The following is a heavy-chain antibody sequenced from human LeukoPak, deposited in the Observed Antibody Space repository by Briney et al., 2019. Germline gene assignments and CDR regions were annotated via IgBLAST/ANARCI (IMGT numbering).Heavy chain of an antibody. CDR2: ISGTGYNT. D-gene: IGHD3-10*01. Sequence: GGSLRLSCAASGFTFRNCAMSWVRQAPGKGLEWVSGISGTGYNTYYADSVKGRFTISRDNSKNTLYLQMNSLGAEDTSVYYCAKHVSGSLFYFDYWGQRTLVTVSS. CDR1: GFTFRNCA. CDR3: AKHVSGSLFYFDY. V-gene: IGHV3-23*01. J-gene: IGHJ4*02.